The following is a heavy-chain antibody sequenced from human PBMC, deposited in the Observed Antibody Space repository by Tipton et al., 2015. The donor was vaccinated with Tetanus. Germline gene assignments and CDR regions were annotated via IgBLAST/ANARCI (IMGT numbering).Heavy chain of an antibody. CDR3: AGGLVRWYEP. Sequence: TLSLTCDVSGGPVSSSNWWSWVRQAPGKGLEWIGEIYYSGTTNYNPSLKSRVTISTDKSKNQVSLRLNSVTAADTAVYFCAGGLVRWYEPWGRGTLVTVSS. J-gene: IGHJ5*02. D-gene: IGHD3-10*01. CDR1: GGPVSSSNW. CDR2: IYYSGTT. V-gene: IGHV4-4*01.